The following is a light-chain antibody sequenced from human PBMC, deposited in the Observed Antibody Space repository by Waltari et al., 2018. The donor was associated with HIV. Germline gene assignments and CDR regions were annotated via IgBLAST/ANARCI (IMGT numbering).Light chain of an antibody. J-gene: IGKJ4*01. CDR3: MQALQAPRT. CDR2: LGS. CDR1: QSLLHSNGYNY. V-gene: IGKV2-28*01. Sequence: IVMTQSPLSLPLTPGQPASLSCRSIQSLLHSNGYNYLDWYLQKPGQSPQLLIYLGSNRASGVPDRFSGSGSGTDFTLKISRVEAEDVGVYYCMQALQAPRTFGGGTKVEIK.